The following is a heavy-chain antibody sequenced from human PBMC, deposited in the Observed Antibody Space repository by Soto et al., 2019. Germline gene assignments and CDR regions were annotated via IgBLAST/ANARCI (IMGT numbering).Heavy chain of an antibody. CDR2: MSHSGGT. J-gene: IGHJ3*02. CDR3: ARVERGTATTVVDAFDI. Sequence: QVQLQQWGAGLLKPSETLSLTCAVYGGFVSSGNYYWSWIRQPPGKGLEWIGEMSHSGGTHFNPSLKSRVTISVDTSKNQFCLKMSSVTAADTALYYCARVERGTATTVVDAFDIWGPGTMVAVSS. CDR1: GGFVSSGNYY. D-gene: IGHD1-1*01. V-gene: IGHV4-34*01.